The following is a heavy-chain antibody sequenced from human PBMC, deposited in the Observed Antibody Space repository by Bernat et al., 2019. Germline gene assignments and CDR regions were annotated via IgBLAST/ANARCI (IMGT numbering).Heavy chain of an antibody. Sequence: QVQLVESGGGVVQPGRSLRLSCAASGFTFSSYGMHWVRRAPGKGLAWVAVISYDGSIKYYADSVKGRFTISRDNSKNTLYLQMNSLRAEDTAVYYCAKAYDILTGYYLGLDYWGQGTLVTVSS. D-gene: IGHD3-9*01. CDR1: GFTFSSYG. CDR3: AKAYDILTGYYLGLDY. V-gene: IGHV3-30*18. J-gene: IGHJ4*02. CDR2: ISYDGSIK.